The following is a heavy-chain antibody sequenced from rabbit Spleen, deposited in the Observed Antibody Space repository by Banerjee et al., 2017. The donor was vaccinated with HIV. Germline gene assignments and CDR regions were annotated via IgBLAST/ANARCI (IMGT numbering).Heavy chain of an antibody. CDR1: GVSFSNNHY. J-gene: IGHJ6*01. CDR2: MNTRSGDA. Sequence: QSLEESGGGLVKPGASLTLTCTASGVSFSNNHYMCWVRQAPGKGLEWIACMNTRSGDAVYANWAKGRVTISRTSSTTVTLQMPSLTAADTATYFCARDLATVIGWNFALWGPGTLVTVS. V-gene: IGHV1S40*01. D-gene: IGHD4-1*01. CDR3: ARDLATVIGWNFAL.